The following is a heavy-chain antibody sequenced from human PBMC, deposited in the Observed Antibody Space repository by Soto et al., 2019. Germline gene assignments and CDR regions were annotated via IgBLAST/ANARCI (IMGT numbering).Heavy chain of an antibody. D-gene: IGHD6-13*01. J-gene: IGHJ3*02. CDR1: GYIFTDHW. CDR2: IDPSDSYT. V-gene: IGHV5-10-1*01. Sequence: GESLKISCKVSGYIFTDHWISWVRQTPGRGLEWLGRIDPSDSYTTYSPSFQGHVTFSVDKSTTTSYLQWSSLKASDTAIYYCARDYSSSWYSDAFDTWGQGTMVTVSS. CDR3: ARDYSSSWYSDAFDT.